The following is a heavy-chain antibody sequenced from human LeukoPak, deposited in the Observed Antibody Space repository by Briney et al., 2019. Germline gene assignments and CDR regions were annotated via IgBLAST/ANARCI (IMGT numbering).Heavy chain of an antibody. J-gene: IGHJ3*01. CDR1: GFTFSSYG. Sequence: GGSLRLSCAASGFTFSSYGMHWVRQAPGKGLEWVALIWYDGSNTKYADSVKGRFTISRENSKNTVYLQVNSLRAEDTAVYYCARVLSDLRDDSFDVWGQGTMVTVSS. V-gene: IGHV3-33*01. CDR3: ARVLSDLRDDSFDV. CDR2: IWYDGSNT.